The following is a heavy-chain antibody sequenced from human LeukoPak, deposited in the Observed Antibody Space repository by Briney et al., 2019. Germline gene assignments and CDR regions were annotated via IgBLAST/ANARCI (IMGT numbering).Heavy chain of an antibody. CDR1: GFTFSNYA. J-gene: IGHJ4*02. CDR2: ISYDGSNK. Sequence: GGSLRLSCAASGFTFSNYAIHWVRQAPGKGLEWVAVISYDGSNKNYGDSVKGRFTISRDNSKKTLYLQMNSLRAEDTAVYYCERIAATLAFDYWGQGTLVTVSS. CDR3: ERIAATLAFDY. V-gene: IGHV3-30*04. D-gene: IGHD6-13*01.